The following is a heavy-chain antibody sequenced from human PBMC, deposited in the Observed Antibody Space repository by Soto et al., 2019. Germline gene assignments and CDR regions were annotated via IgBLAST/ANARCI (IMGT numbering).Heavy chain of an antibody. CDR2: IYSGGST. CDR3: ARDRRVSSSSLYYHYGMDV. D-gene: IGHD6-6*01. CDR1: GVTVSINY. V-gene: IGHV3-53*01. J-gene: IGHJ6*02. Sequence: PGGFRKLSRVAPGVTVSINYMSWVGKGPGKGLEWVSVIYSGGSTYYADSVKGRFTISRDNSKNTLYLQMNSLRAEDTAVYYCARDRRVSSSSLYYHYGMDVWGQGTTVTVSS.